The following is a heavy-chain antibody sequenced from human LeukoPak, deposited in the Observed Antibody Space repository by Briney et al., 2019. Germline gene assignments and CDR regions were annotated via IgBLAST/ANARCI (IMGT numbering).Heavy chain of an antibody. Sequence: PGGSLRLSCAASGFTFSNYGMSWVRQAPGKGLEWVSVISGSGANTYSADSVKGRFTISRDNSKNTLYLQVNSLRAEDTAVYYCAKAKSYYSNYDYWGQGTLVTVSS. CDR3: AKAKSYYSNYDY. CDR1: GFTFSNYG. J-gene: IGHJ4*02. D-gene: IGHD4-11*01. CDR2: ISGSGANT. V-gene: IGHV3-23*01.